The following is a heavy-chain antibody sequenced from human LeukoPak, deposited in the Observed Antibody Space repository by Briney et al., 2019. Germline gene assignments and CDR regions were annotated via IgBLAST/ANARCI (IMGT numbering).Heavy chain of an antibody. Sequence: GGSLKLSCAASGFTFSDYYMSWIRQAPGKGLEWVSYISSSGSTIYYADSVRGRFTISRDNAKNSLYLQMNSLRAEDTAVYYCAREMMDTAMVISIVLDVWGKGTTVTVSS. J-gene: IGHJ6*04. CDR1: GFTFSDYY. CDR3: AREMMDTAMVISIVLDV. D-gene: IGHD5-18*01. CDR2: ISSSGSTI. V-gene: IGHV3-11*01.